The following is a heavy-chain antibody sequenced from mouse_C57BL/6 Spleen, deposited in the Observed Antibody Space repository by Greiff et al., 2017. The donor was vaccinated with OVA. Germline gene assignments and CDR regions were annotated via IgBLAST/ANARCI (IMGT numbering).Heavy chain of an antibody. CDR2: IDPETGGT. Sequence: QVQLQQSGAELVRPGASVTLSCKASGYTFTDYEMHWVKQTPVHGLEWIGAIDPETGGTAYNQKFKGKAILTADKSSSTAYMERRSLTSEDSAVYYCTRRPITTVVATKYFDVWGTGTTVTVSS. J-gene: IGHJ1*03. CDR1: GYTFTDYE. CDR3: TRRPITTVVATKYFDV. D-gene: IGHD1-1*01. V-gene: IGHV1-15*01.